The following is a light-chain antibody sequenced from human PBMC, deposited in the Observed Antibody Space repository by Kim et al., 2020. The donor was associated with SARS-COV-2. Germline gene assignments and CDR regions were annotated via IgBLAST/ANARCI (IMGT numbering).Light chain of an antibody. CDR2: GAS. CDR1: QSVRSNY. CDR3: QQYGSSPFT. J-gene: IGKJ2*01. Sequence: EIVLTQSPGTLSVSPGERASLSCRASQSVRSNYLAWYQQKPGQAPRLLMYGASSRATGIPDRFIGSGSGTDFILTISRLEPEDLAVYYCQQYGSSPFTFGQGTKLE. V-gene: IGKV3-20*01.